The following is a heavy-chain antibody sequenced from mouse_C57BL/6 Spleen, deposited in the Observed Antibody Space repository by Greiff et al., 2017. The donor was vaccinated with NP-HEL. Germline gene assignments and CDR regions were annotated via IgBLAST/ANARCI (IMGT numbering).Heavy chain of an antibody. CDR2: IYPGSGST. CDR1: GYTFTSYW. CDR3: ARRLGGRYYAMDY. Sequence: VQLQQSGAELVKPGASVKMSCKASGYTFTSYWITWVKQRPGQGLEWIGDIYPGSGSTNYNEKFKSKATLTVDTSSSTAYMQLSSLTSEDSAVYYCARRLGGRYYAMDYWGQGTSVTVSS. J-gene: IGHJ4*01. V-gene: IGHV1-55*01. D-gene: IGHD4-1*01.